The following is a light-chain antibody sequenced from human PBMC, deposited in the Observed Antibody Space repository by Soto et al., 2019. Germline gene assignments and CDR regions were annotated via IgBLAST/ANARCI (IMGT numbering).Light chain of an antibody. CDR3: QQYYSTPQT. V-gene: IGKV4-1*01. CDR1: QSVLYNSNDKNY. J-gene: IGKJ2*01. Sequence: DIVMTQSPDFLAVSLGERATINCKSSQSVLYNSNDKNYLAWYQQKPGQPPKLLIYWASTRESGVPDRFSGSGSGTDFTLTISSLQAEDVAVYYCQQYYSTPQTFGQGTKLEIK. CDR2: WAS.